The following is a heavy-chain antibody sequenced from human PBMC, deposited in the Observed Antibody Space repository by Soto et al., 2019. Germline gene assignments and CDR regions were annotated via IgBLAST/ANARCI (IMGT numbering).Heavy chain of an antibody. J-gene: IGHJ6*04. V-gene: IGHV1-69*13. CDR1: GGNFSSYA. CDR3: ARLYCSGGSCYDYYYYYGMDV. Sequence: GASVKVSCKASGGNFSSYAISWVRQAPGQGLEWMGGIIPIFGTANYAQKFQGRVTITADESTSTAYMELSSLRSEDTAVYYCARLYCSGGSCYDYYYYYGMDVWGKGTTVTVSS. D-gene: IGHD2-15*01. CDR2: IIPIFGTA.